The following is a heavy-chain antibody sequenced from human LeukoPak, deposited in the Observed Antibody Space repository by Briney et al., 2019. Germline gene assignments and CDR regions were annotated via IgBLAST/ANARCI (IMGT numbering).Heavy chain of an antibody. CDR2: ISTYNGNT. J-gene: IGHJ4*02. CDR1: GYTFTSYG. D-gene: IGHD2-15*01. Sequence: ASVKVSCKASGYTFTSYGISWVRQAPGQGLELMGWISTYNGNTNYAQRLQGRFTMTTDTSTSTAYMELRSLRPDDTAVYYCARDPTSSCSGGSCYSYFDYWGQGTLVTVSS. V-gene: IGHV1-18*01. CDR3: ARDPTSSCSGGSCYSYFDY.